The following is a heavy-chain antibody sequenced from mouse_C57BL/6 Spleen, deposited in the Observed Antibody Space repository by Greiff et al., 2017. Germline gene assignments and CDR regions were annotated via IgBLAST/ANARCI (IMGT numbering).Heavy chain of an antibody. D-gene: IGHD1-1*02. CDR1: GFNIKDDY. J-gene: IGHJ1*03. CDR2: IDPENGDT. V-gene: IGHV14-4*01. CDR3: TTKDYGRYFDV. Sequence: EVQLQQSGAELVRPGASVKLSCTASGFNIKDDYMPWVKQRPDQGLEWIGWIDPENGDTEYASKFQGKATITADTSSNTAYLQLSSLTSEDTAVYYCTTKDYGRYFDVWGTGTTVTVSS.